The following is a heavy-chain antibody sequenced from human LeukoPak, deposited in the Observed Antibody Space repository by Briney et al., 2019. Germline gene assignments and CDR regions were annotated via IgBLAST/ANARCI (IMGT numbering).Heavy chain of an antibody. J-gene: IGHJ4*02. CDR1: GFTFSSYA. Sequence: GGSLRLSCAASGFTFSSYAMSWVRQAPGKGLEWVSGISGSGDSTYYADSVKGRFTISRDNSKNTFYLQMNSLRADDTAVYYCAISGGYWAWAHWGQGTLVTVSS. CDR3: AISGGYWAWAH. D-gene: IGHD1-26*01. V-gene: IGHV3-23*01. CDR2: ISGSGDST.